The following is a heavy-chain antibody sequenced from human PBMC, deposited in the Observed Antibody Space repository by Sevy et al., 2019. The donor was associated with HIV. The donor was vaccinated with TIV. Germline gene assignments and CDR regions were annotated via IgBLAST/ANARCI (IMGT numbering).Heavy chain of an antibody. CDR1: GFTFIAFG. CDR3: ARYGRIPVAGHTWFDP. V-gene: IGHV3-23*01. Sequence: GESLKISCSASGFTFIAFGMTWVRQAPGKGLEWVSGISGGGAATAYADSVKGRFTISRDNSKNTLYLQMNSLTAAETAVYYCARYGRIPVAGHTWFDPWGLGTLVTVSS. CDR2: ISGGGAAT. J-gene: IGHJ5*02. D-gene: IGHD6-19*01.